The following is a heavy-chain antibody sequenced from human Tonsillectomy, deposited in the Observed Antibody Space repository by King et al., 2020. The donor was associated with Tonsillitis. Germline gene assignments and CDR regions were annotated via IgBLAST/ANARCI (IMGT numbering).Heavy chain of an antibody. J-gene: IGHJ1*01. D-gene: IGHD1-26*01. Sequence: VQLVESGGGLVKPGGSLRLSCAASGFTFSTYSMNWVRQAPGKGLEWVSSVSTSSSFIYYADSVKGRFTISRDNAKNSLYLQMNSLRAEDTAVYYCAYGVGAIASEYFQHWGQGTLVTVSS. CDR2: VSTSSSFI. V-gene: IGHV3-21*01. CDR3: AYGVGAIASEYFQH. CDR1: GFTFSTYS.